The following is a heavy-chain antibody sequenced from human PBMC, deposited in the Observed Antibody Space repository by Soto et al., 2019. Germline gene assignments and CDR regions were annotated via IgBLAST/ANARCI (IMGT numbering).Heavy chain of an antibody. CDR1: GGSISSSSYY. CDR3: AGNTSWFGP. CDR2: IYYSGST. V-gene: IGHV4-39*01. Sequence: QLQLQESGPGLVKPSETLSLTCTVSGGSISSSSYYWGWNRQPPGKGLEWIGSIYYSGSTYYNPALPSPGTTTVHTSRYLFSRNLSSVTAADTAVDYCAGNTSWFGPWGQGTLVTVSS. J-gene: IGHJ5*02.